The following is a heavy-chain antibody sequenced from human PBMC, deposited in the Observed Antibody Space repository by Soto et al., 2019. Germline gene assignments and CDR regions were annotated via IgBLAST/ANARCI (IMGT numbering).Heavy chain of an antibody. Sequence: GGSLRLSCAASGFTFSSYGMRWVRQAPGKGLEWVAVIWYDGSNKYYADSVKGRFTISRDNSKNTLYLQMNSLRAEDTAVYYCARTKGHSGYDYADAFDIWGQGTMVTVSS. CDR1: GFTFSSYG. D-gene: IGHD5-12*01. V-gene: IGHV3-33*01. J-gene: IGHJ3*02. CDR3: ARTKGHSGYDYADAFDI. CDR2: IWYDGSNK.